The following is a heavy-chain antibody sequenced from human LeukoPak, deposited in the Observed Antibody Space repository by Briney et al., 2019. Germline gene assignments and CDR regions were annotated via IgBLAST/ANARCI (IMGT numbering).Heavy chain of an antibody. V-gene: IGHV3-53*01. CDR1: GFIVSSDY. CDR2: IYSDYIGGNT. Sequence: GGSLRLSCAVSGFIVSSDYMSWVRQAPGKGLEWVSLIYSDYIGGNTYYADSVKGRFTISRDNSKNTLYLQMNSLRAEDTAMYYCAKDSETYSYGALGYWGQGTLVTVSS. CDR3: AKDSETYSYGALGY. D-gene: IGHD5-18*01. J-gene: IGHJ4*02.